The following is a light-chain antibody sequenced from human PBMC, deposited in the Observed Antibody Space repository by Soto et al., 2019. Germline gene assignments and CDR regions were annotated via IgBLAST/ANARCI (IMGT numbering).Light chain of an antibody. V-gene: IGKV3-11*01. Sequence: EIVLTQSPATLSLSPGERATLSCRASQSVSSYLAWYQQKPGQAPRLLIYDASNTATGIPARFSGSGSGTDFTLTISSLEPEDFAVYYCQQRSNWTLTFGRGTKVGIK. CDR1: QSVSSY. CDR3: QQRSNWTLT. J-gene: IGKJ4*01. CDR2: DAS.